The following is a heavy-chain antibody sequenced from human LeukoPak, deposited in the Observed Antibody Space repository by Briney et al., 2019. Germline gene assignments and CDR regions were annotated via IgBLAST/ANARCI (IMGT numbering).Heavy chain of an antibody. CDR1: GFTFSNYN. V-gene: IGHV3-21*01. D-gene: IGHD4-17*01. CDR3: ARDLPAVTTLLPSLSYFDY. J-gene: IGHJ4*02. Sequence: GGSLRLSCAASGFTFSNYNMNWVRQAPGKGLEWVSSISPSSSYIYYASSVRGRFTISRDNAKNSLYMQMNSLRAEDTAMYYCARDLPAVTTLLPSLSYFDYWGQGTLVTVSS. CDR2: ISPSSSYI.